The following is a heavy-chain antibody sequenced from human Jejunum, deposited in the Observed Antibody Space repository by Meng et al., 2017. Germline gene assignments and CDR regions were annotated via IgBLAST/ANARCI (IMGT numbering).Heavy chain of an antibody. Sequence: APGLSKPWETLSLTCTGSGDSSSLKYFWGGVRQAPGKGLEWIGSVDHSGSSYYNPSLKSRVTISVDTSKNEISLKLKSVTAADTAVYFCARDHYNFNWFFYWGQGTLVTVSS. CDR2: VDHSGSS. J-gene: IGHJ5*01. CDR3: ARDHYNFNWFFY. V-gene: IGHV4-39*07. CDR1: GDSSSLKYF. D-gene: IGHD1-14*01.